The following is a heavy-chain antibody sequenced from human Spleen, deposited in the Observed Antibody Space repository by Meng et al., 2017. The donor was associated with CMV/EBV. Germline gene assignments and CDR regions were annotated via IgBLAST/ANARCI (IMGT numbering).Heavy chain of an antibody. CDR3: AKEVILRFLEWTSMDV. D-gene: IGHD3-3*01. CDR2: ISWDGGST. CDR1: GFTFYDYT. V-gene: IGHV3-43*01. Sequence: GGSLRLSCAASGFTFYDYTMHWVRQAPGKGLEWVSLISWDGGSTYYADSVKGRFTISRDNSKTSLYLQMNSLRTEDTALYYCAKEVILRFLEWTSMDVWGQGTTVTVSS. J-gene: IGHJ6*02.